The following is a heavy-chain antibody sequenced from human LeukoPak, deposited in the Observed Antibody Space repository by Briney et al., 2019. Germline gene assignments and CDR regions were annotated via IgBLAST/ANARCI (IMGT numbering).Heavy chain of an antibody. CDR2: ISSSSSYI. J-gene: IGHJ6*03. Sequence: SGGSLRLSCAASGFTFSSYSMNWVRQALGKGLEWVSSISSSSSYIYYADSVKGRFTISRDNAKNSLYLQMNSLRAEDTAVYYCARANIASAYYYYYMDVWGKGTTVTVSS. CDR1: GFTFSSYS. D-gene: IGHD2/OR15-2a*01. CDR3: ARANIASAYYYYYMDV. V-gene: IGHV3-21*01.